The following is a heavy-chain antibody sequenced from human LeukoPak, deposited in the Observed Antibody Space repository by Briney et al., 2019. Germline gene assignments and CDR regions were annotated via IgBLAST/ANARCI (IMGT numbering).Heavy chain of an antibody. V-gene: IGHV3-30*18. J-gene: IGHJ4*02. CDR2: ISDDGITD. D-gene: IGHD2-15*01. CDR3: TKSDERYCSDGNCYFNH. Sequence: PGGSLRLSCAASGFSFSTFGMHWVRQAPGKGLEWVAVISDDGITDFYSDSVKGRFTISRDNSKNTVYLQMNRVTAEDTAVYYCTKSDERYCSDGNCYFNHWGQGTLVTVSS. CDR1: GFSFSTFG.